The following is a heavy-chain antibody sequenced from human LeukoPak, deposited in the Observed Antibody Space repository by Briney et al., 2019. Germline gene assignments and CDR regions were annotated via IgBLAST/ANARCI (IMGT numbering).Heavy chain of an antibody. CDR3: ARDKVFGSSVSYY. V-gene: IGHV3-11*04. J-gene: IGHJ4*02. CDR1: GFTFSDYY. CDR2: ISSSGSTI. Sequence: GGSLRLSCAASGFTFSDYYMSWIRQAPGKGLEWVSYISSSGSTIYYADSVKGRFTISRDNAKNSLYLQMNSLRAEDTAVYYCARDKVFGSSVSYYWGQGTLVTVSS. D-gene: IGHD6-6*01.